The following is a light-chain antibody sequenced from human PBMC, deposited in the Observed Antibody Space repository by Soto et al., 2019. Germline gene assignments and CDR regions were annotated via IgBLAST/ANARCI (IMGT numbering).Light chain of an antibody. J-gene: IGLJ3*02. CDR2: EVS. V-gene: IGLV2-14*01. Sequence: QSVLTQPASVSGSPGQSITISCTGSSSDIGGYNFVSWYQQYPGKAPKLMICEVSNRPSGVSDRFSGSKSGNTASLSISGLQAEDEANYYCSSYTSANTCVFGGGTKVTVL. CDR3: SSYTSANTCV. CDR1: SSDIGGYNF.